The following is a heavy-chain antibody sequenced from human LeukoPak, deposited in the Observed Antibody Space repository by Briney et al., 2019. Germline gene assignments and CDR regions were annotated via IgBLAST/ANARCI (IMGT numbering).Heavy chain of an antibody. CDR1: GGTFSSYA. CDR2: IIPIFGTA. CDR3: ARGVVPYYDFWSGSDAFDI. V-gene: IGHV1-69*13. D-gene: IGHD3-3*01. J-gene: IGHJ3*02. Sequence: SVKVSCKASGGTFSSYAISWVRQAPGQGLEWMGGIIPIFGTANYAQKFQGRVTITADESTSTAYMELSSLRSEDTAVYYCARGVVPYYDFWSGSDAFDIWAKGQWSPSLQ.